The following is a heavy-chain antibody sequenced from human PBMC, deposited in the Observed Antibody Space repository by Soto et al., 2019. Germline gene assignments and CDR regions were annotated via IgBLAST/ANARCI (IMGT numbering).Heavy chain of an antibody. CDR1: GFTFSRYA. D-gene: IGHD3-3*01. J-gene: IGHJ6*03. Sequence: PGESLKISCAASGFTFSRYAMSWVRQAPGKGLEWVSAISGSGGSTYYADSVKGRFTISRDNSKNTLYLQMNSLRAEDTAVYYCAKGNGVEWLLYYYYYYMDVWGKGTTVTVSS. CDR3: AKGNGVEWLLYYYYYYMDV. V-gene: IGHV3-23*01. CDR2: ISGSGGST.